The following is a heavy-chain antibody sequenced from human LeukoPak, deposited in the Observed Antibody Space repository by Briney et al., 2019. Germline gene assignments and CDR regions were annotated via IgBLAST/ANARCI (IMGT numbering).Heavy chain of an antibody. Sequence: ASVKVSCKASGYTFTGYYMHWVRQAPGQGLEWMGWINPNSGGTNYAQKFQGRVTMTRDTSISTAYMELSRLRSDDTAVYYCARGVGSSWYSLWRTTEHFDYWGQGTLVTVSS. J-gene: IGHJ4*02. V-gene: IGHV1-2*02. D-gene: IGHD6-13*01. CDR3: ARGVGSSWYSLWRTTEHFDY. CDR2: INPNSGGT. CDR1: GYTFTGYY.